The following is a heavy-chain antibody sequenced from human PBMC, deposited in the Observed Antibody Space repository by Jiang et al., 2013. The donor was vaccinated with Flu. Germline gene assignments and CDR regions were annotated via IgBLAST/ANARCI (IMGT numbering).Heavy chain of an antibody. D-gene: IGHD3-22*01. V-gene: IGHV4-30-4*08. CDR1: ISSGDYY. CDR3: ARDRPPYYDSSGYPGWFDP. CDR2: IYYSGST. J-gene: IGHJ5*02. Sequence: ISSGDYYWSWIRQPPGKGLEWIGYIYYSGSTYYNPSLKSRVTISVDTSKNQFSLKLSSVTAADTAVYYCARDRPPYYDSSGYPGWFDPWGQGTLVTVSS.